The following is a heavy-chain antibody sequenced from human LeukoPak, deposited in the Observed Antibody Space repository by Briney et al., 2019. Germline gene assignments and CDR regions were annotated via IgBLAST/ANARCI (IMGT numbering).Heavy chain of an antibody. D-gene: IGHD3-3*01. CDR3: ARDHFGTRGYFDY. J-gene: IGHJ4*02. Sequence: SETLSLTCTVSGGSISSYYWSWIRQPPGKGLEWIGYIYHSGSTNYNPSLKSRVTMSVDTSKNQFSLKLSSVTAADPAVYYCARDHFGTRGYFDYWGQGTLVTVSS. V-gene: IGHV4-59*12. CDR1: GGSISSYY. CDR2: IYHSGST.